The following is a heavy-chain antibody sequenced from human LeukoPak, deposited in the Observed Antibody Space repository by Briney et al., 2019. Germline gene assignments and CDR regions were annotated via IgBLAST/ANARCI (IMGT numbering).Heavy chain of an antibody. CDR1: GFTFSSYA. CDR2: ISGSGGST. V-gene: IGHV3-23*01. CDR3: AKDLAHILTGYYNSNYFDY. J-gene: IGHJ4*02. D-gene: IGHD3-9*01. Sequence: GGSLRLSCAASGFTFSSYAMSWVRQAPGKGLEWVSAISGSGGSTYYADSVKGRFTISRDNSKNTLYLQMNSLRAEDTAVYYCAKDLAHILTGYYNSNYFDYWGQGTLVTVSS.